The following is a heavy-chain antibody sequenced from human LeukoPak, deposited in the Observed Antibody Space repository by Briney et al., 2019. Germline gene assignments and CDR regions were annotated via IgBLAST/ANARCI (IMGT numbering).Heavy chain of an antibody. CDR1: GGTFSSYT. J-gene: IGHJ4*02. Sequence: SVKVSCKASGGTFSSYTISWVRQAPGQGLEWMGRTIPILGIANYAQKFQGRVTITADKSTSTAYMELSSLRSEDTAVYYCASRSSVIREDYWGQGTLVTVSS. V-gene: IGHV1-69*02. CDR2: TIPILGIA. CDR3: ASRSSVIREDY. D-gene: IGHD4-11*01.